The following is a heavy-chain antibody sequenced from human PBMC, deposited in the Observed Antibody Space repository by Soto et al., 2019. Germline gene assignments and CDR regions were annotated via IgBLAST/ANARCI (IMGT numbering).Heavy chain of an antibody. V-gene: IGHV5-10-1*01. J-gene: IGHJ6*02. CDR1: GYSFTSYW. CDR3: ARRGGYSYGFGNYYYGMDV. CDR2: IDPSDSYT. Sequence: GESLKISCKGSGYSFTSYWISWVRQMPGKGLEWMGRIDPSDSYTNYSPSFQGHVTISADKSISTAYLQWSSLKASDTAMYYCARRGGYSYGFGNYYYGMDVWGQGTTVTVSS. D-gene: IGHD5-18*01.